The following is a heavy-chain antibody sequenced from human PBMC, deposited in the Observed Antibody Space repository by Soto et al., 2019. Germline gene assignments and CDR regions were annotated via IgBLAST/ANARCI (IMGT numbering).Heavy chain of an antibody. CDR2: MNPNSGNT. J-gene: IGHJ6*03. CDR3: ARVIQYSSSDYYYYYYMDV. D-gene: IGHD6-6*01. CDR1: GYTFASYD. V-gene: IGHV1-8*01. Sequence: ASVKVSCKASGYTFASYDINWVRQATGQGLEWMGWMNPNSGNTGYAQKSQGRVTMTRNTSISTAYMELSSLRSEDTAVYYCARVIQYSSSDYYYYYYMDVWGKGTTVTVSS.